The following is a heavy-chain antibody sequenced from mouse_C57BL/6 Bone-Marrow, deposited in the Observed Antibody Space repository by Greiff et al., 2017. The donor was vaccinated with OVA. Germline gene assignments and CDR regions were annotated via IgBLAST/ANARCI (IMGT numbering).Heavy chain of an antibody. CDR2: INPNNGGT. J-gene: IGHJ4*01. Sequence: VQLQQSGPELVKPGASVKIPCKASGYTFTDYNMDWVKQSHGKSLEWIGDINPNNGGTIYNQKFKGKATLTVDKSSSTAYMELRSLTSEDTAVYYCASGLRYAMDYWGQGTSVTVSS. V-gene: IGHV1-18*01. D-gene: IGHD3-1*01. CDR1: GYTFTDYN. CDR3: ASGLRYAMDY.